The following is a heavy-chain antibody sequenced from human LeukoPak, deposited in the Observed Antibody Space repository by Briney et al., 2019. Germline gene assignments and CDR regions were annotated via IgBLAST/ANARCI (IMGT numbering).Heavy chain of an antibody. D-gene: IGHD3-9*01. Sequence: GGSLRLSCAASGFTFSSYSMNWVRQAPGKGLEWVSSISSSSSYIYYADSVKGRFTISRDNAKNSLYLQMNSLRAEDTAVYYCASSLRYFDWLSRPFDYWGQGTLVTVSS. V-gene: IGHV3-21*01. CDR1: GFTFSSYS. J-gene: IGHJ4*02. CDR2: ISSSSSYI. CDR3: ASSLRYFDWLSRPFDY.